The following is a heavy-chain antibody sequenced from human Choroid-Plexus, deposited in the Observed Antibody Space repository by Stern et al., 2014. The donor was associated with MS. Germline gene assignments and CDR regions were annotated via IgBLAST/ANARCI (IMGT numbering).Heavy chain of an antibody. CDR3: AKDRQYLTYFFDH. CDR2: VSYDGSNK. D-gene: IGHD2/OR15-2a*01. CDR1: GFTFGSCA. Sequence: QLVQSGGGVVQPRRPLRLSCVASGFTFGSCAMHWVRQAPGKGLEWVAGVSYDGSNKYYADSVKGRFTISRDNYQNTLYMQMSSLRPEDTAVYYCAKDRQYLTYFFDHWGQGSLVTVSS. J-gene: IGHJ5*02. V-gene: IGHV3-30*18.